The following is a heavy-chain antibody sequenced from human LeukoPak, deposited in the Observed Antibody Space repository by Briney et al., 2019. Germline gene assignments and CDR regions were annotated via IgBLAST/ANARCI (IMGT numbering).Heavy chain of an antibody. CDR2: IKEDGSEK. D-gene: IGHD6-13*01. CDR3: VRVSLAAGGSDH. Sequence: GGSLRLSCAASGFTFNTYWMTWIRQAPGKGLEWVANIKEDGSEKYYVDSVKGRFTISRDNAKNSLYLQMNSLGAEDTAVYYCVRVSLAAGGSDHWGQGTLVTVSS. J-gene: IGHJ5*02. V-gene: IGHV3-7*01. CDR1: GFTFNTYW.